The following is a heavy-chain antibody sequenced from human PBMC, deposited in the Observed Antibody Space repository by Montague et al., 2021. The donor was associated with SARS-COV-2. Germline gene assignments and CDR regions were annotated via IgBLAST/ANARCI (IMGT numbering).Heavy chain of an antibody. Sequence: SETLSLTCAVYGGSFSGYYWSWIRQPPGKGLEWIGSIYYSGSTYYNPSLKSRVTISVDTSKNQFSLKLSSVTAADTAVYYCATITLGYCTNGVCQPPDYWGQGTLVTVSS. CDR1: GGSFSGYY. V-gene: IGHV4-34*01. J-gene: IGHJ4*02. CDR2: IYYSGST. D-gene: IGHD2-8*01. CDR3: ATITLGYCTNGVCQPPDY.